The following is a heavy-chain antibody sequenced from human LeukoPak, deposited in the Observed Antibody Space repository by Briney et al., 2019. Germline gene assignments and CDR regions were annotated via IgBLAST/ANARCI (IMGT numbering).Heavy chain of an antibody. Sequence: PGRSLRLSCAAAGFTFSSYAMHWVRQAPGKGLEWVAVISYDGSNKYYADSVKGRFTISRDNSKNTLYLQMNSLRAEDTAVYYCARDHGGYSYGVGGLDYWGQGTLVTVSS. CDR1: GFTFSSYA. CDR3: ARDHGGYSYGVGGLDY. CDR2: ISYDGSNK. V-gene: IGHV3-30-3*01. D-gene: IGHD5-18*01. J-gene: IGHJ4*02.